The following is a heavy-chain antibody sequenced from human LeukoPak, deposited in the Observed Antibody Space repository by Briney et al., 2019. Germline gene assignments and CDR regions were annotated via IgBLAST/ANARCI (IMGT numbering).Heavy chain of an antibody. CDR2: IYYSGST. V-gene: IGHV4-59*01. Sequence: SETLSLTCTVSGGSISSSYWSWIRQPSGKGLEWIGYIYYSGSTDYNPSVKSRLTISVDTSKNQFSLKLSSVTAADTAVYFCARSQRGYSYGNFDYWGQGTLVTVSS. CDR1: GGSISSSY. CDR3: ARSQRGYSYGNFDY. J-gene: IGHJ4*02. D-gene: IGHD5-18*01.